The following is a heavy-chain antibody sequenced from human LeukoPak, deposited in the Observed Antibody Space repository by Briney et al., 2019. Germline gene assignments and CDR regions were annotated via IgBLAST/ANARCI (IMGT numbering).Heavy chain of an antibody. D-gene: IGHD2-15*01. J-gene: IGHJ4*02. CDR3: AREEGYCSGGSCYDYFDY. Sequence: KASETLSLTCTVSGGSISSSSYYWGWIRQPPGKGLEWIGGIYYSGSTYYNPSLKSRVIISVDTSKNQFSLKLSSVTAADTAVYYCAREEGYCSGGSCYDYFDYWGQGTLVTVSS. CDR1: GGSISSSSYY. V-gene: IGHV4-39*07. CDR2: IYYSGST.